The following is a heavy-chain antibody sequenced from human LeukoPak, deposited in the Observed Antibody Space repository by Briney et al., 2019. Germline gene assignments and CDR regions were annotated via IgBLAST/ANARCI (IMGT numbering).Heavy chain of an antibody. Sequence: PGGSLRLSCAASGFTFSGYAMSWVRQAPGKGLEWVSAISGSGGSTYYADSVKGRFTISRDNSKNTLYLQMNSLRAEDTAVYYCAKDLSGQNLFDYWGQGTLVTVSS. V-gene: IGHV3-23*01. CDR2: ISGSGGST. CDR1: GFTFSGYA. J-gene: IGHJ4*02. D-gene: IGHD6-19*01. CDR3: AKDLSGQNLFDY.